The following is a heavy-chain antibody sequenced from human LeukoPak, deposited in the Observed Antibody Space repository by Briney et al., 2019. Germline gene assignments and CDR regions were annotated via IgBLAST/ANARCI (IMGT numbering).Heavy chain of an antibody. J-gene: IGHJ3*02. CDR2: ICSSSSYI. V-gene: IGHV3-21*01. CDR1: GFIFRRHS. D-gene: IGHD1-7*01. CDR3: ARDSGNYLDAFDI. Sequence: GWSLRLSCAASGFIFRRHSIHWVRPAPGKGLDGVSTICSSSSYIYYEDSVKGRLTISRDNAKNSLYLQMNSLRAEDTAVYYCARDSGNYLDAFDIWGQGTMVTVSS.